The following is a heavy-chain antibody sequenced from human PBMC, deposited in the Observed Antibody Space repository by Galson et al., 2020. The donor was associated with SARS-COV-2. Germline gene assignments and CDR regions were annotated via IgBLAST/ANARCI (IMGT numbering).Heavy chain of an antibody. J-gene: IGHJ4*02. CDR1: GYTFTSNG. D-gene: IGHD3-22*01. CDR3: ARFSYRSGYPSFDY. Sequence: ASVKVSCKASGYTFTSNGISWMRQAPGPGLEWMGWNANYAQKFQGRVTMTTDTSTTTAYMELRGLRSDDTAVYYCARFSYRSGYPSFDYWGQGTLVTVSS. V-gene: IGHV1-18*01.